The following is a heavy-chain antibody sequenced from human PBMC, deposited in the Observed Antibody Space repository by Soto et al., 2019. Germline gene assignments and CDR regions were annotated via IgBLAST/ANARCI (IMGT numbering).Heavy chain of an antibody. Sequence: QITLKESGPTLVKPTQTLTLTCTFSGFSLTTSGVGVTWIRQPPGKALEWLGLLYWNGIERYSPSLKSRLSLTTDTSKDQVVLTMTDVGPVDTATYYCAHTRVPDTLDYWGPGTRVTVSS. V-gene: IGHV2-5*01. J-gene: IGHJ4*02. D-gene: IGHD2-2*01. CDR3: AHTRVPDTLDY. CDR2: LYWNGIE. CDR1: GFSLTTSGVG.